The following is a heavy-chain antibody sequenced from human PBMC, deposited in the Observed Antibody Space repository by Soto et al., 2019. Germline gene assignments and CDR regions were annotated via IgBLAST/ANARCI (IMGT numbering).Heavy chain of an antibody. CDR3: ARHIAVSGARGFDF. V-gene: IGHV4-4*02. CDR2: IYHSGRT. CDR1: GGSISTNW. Sequence: QVQLQESGPGLMKPSGTLSLTCAVSGGSISTNWWSWVRQPPGKGLEWIGEIYHSGRTNYKPSLENRVTLSVDKSQNHLSLILQSVTAADTAVYYCARHIAVSGARGFDFWGQGTLVTVSS. D-gene: IGHD6-19*01. J-gene: IGHJ4*02.